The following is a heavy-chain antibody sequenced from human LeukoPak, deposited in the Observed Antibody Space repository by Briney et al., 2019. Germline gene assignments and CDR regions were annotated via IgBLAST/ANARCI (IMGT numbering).Heavy chain of an antibody. J-gene: IGHJ4*02. D-gene: IGHD6-6*01. V-gene: IGHV3-74*01. CDR1: GFTFSDYW. CDR3: ARDLRASIAARPAY. CDR2: VTTDGSST. Sequence: GCALTLSCPPSGFTFSDYWMHWVRQAPGKGLVWVSRVTTDGSSTSHADSVKGRFTISRDNAKNTLYLQMNSLRAEDTAVYYCARDLRASIAARPAYWGQGTLVTVSS.